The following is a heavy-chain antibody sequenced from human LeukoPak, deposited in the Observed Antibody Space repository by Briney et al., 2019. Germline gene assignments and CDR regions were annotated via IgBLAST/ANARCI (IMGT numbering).Heavy chain of an antibody. CDR2: ISAYNGNT. J-gene: IGHJ4*02. CDR3: ARDWYYDNLTDSTPDFDY. D-gene: IGHD3-9*01. Sequence: ASVKVSCKASGYTFTSYGISWVRQAPGQGLEWMGWISAYNGNTNYAQKLQGRVTMTTDTSTSTAYMELRSLRSDDTAVYYCARDWYYDNLTDSTPDFDYWGQGTLVTVSS. V-gene: IGHV1-18*01. CDR1: GYTFTSYG.